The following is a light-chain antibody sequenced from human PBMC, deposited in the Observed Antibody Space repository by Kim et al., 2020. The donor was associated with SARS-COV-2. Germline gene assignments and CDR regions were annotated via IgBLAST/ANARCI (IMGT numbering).Light chain of an antibody. Sequence: ELTQPPSASGTPGQRVTISCSGSSSNIGSNTVNWYQQLPGTAPKLLIYSNNQRPSGVPDRFSGSKSGTSASLAISGLQSVDEADYYCAAWDDSLSGPVFGGGTQLTVL. J-gene: IGLJ2*01. CDR3: AAWDDSLSGPV. CDR1: SSNIGSNT. V-gene: IGLV1-44*01. CDR2: SNN.